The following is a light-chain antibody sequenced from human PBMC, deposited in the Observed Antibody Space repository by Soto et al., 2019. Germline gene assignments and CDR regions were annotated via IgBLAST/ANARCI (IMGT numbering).Light chain of an antibody. Sequence: QSALTQPASVSGSPGQSITISCTGTSSDVGGYNYVSWYQQHPGKAPKLMIYDVSNRPSGVSNRFSGSKSGNTASLTSSGRQAEDEADYYCSSYTSSSTPIVFGGGTKLTVL. CDR2: DVS. V-gene: IGLV2-14*01. CDR3: SSYTSSSTPIV. J-gene: IGLJ2*01. CDR1: SSDVGGYNY.